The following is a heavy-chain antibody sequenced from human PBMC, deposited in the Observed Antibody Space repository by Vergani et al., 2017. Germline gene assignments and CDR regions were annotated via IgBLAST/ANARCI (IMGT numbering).Heavy chain of an antibody. CDR2: ISSSSSYI. CDR3: ARDFWGIQLWYDAFDI. D-gene: IGHD5-18*01. J-gene: IGHJ3*02. Sequence: EVQLVESGGGLVKPGGSLRLSCAASGFTFSSYSMNWVRQAPGKGLEWVSSISSSSSYIYYADSVKGRFTISRDNAKNSLYLQMNSLRAEDTAVYYCARDFWGIQLWYDAFDIWGQGTMVTVSS. CDR1: GFTFSSYS. V-gene: IGHV3-21*01.